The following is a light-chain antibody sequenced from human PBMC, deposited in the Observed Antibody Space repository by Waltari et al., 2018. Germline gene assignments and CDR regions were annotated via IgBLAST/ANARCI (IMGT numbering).Light chain of an antibody. J-gene: IGKJ1*01. Sequence: EIVLTQSPASLSLSPGDRATLSCRASQRVGRTLAWYQQRPGQAPRLLISDASSRATGIPDRVSVRGSGTDFSLTSSRLGPEDFAVYYCQKYGTRPGTFGQGTKVEVK. CDR1: QRVGRT. CDR2: DAS. CDR3: QKYGTRPGT. V-gene: IGKV3-20*01.